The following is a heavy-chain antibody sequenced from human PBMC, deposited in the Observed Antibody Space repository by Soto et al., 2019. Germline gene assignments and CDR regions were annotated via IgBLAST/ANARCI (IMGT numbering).Heavy chain of an antibody. CDR2: INSDGSST. Sequence: EVQLVESGGGLIQPGGSLRLSCAASGFTFSSYWMHWDRQAPGKGLVWVSRINSDGSSTSYADSVKGRFTISRDNAKNTLYLQMNSLRAEDTAVYYCARDSGSYYNTEGYFDYWGQGTLVTVSS. CDR1: GFTFSSYW. D-gene: IGHD3-10*01. J-gene: IGHJ4*02. V-gene: IGHV3-74*01. CDR3: ARDSGSYYNTEGYFDY.